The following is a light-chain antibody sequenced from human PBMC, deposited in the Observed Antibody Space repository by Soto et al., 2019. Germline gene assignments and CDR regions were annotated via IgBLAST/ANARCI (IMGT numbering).Light chain of an antibody. CDR3: SSYTTSSTLYV. V-gene: IGLV2-14*01. Sequence: QSALTQPASVSGSPGQSITISCTGTSSDVGNYNYVSWYQQHPGKAPQLMIFQVSNRASGVSNRFSGSKSGDTASLTISGLQAEDEADYYCSSYTTSSTLYVFGTGTSSPS. J-gene: IGLJ1*01. CDR1: SSDVGNYNY. CDR2: QVS.